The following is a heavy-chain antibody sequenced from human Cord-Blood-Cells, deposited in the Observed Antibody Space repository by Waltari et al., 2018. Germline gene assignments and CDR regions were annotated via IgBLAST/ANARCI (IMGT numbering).Heavy chain of an antibody. J-gene: IGHJ4*02. Sequence: VQLVESGGGVVQPGRSLRLSCAASGFTFSSYGRHWVRQAPGKGLEWVAVISNYGNNKYYADSVKGRFTISRDNSKNTLYLQMNSLRAEDTAVYYCAKGLSSYFDYWGQGTLVTVSS. V-gene: IGHV3-30*18. CDR3: AKGLSSYFDY. CDR2: ISNYGNNK. CDR1: GFTFSSYG.